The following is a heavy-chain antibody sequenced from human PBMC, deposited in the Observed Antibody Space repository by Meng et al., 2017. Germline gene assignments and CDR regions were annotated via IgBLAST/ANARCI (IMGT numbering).Heavy chain of an antibody. V-gene: IGHV4-34*01. CDR3: ARSRFELLWFGESPTRNWYFDL. CDR2: INHSGST. Sequence: VAVLLHPLVPLSLPSAVFWGYVSGYYMSWIRQPPGKGLEWIGEINHSGSTNYNPSLKSRVTISVDTSKNQFSLKLSSVTAADTAVYYCARSRFELLWFGESPTRNWYFDLWGRGTLVTVSS. D-gene: IGHD3-10*01. CDR1: WGYVSGYY. J-gene: IGHJ2*01.